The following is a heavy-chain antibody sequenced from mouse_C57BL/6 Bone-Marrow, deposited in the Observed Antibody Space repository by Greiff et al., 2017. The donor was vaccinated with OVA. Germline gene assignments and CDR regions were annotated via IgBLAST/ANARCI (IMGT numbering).Heavy chain of an antibody. Sequence: LQESGAELARPGASVKLSCKASGYTFTSYGISWVKQRTGQGLEWIGEIYPRSGTTYYNEKFKGKATLTADKSSSTAYMELRSLTSEDSAVYFCARSDWGFYFDYWGQGTTLTVSS. J-gene: IGHJ2*01. D-gene: IGHD4-1*01. V-gene: IGHV1-81*01. CDR1: GYTFTSYG. CDR3: ARSDWGFYFDY. CDR2: IYPRSGTT.